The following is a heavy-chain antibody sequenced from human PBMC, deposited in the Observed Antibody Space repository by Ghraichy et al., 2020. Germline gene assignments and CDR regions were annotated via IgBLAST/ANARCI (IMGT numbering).Heavy chain of an antibody. V-gene: IGHV3-48*02. CDR1: GFTFSSYS. D-gene: IGHD3-22*01. CDR3: AREENYYDRRVEGY. CDR2: ISSSSSTI. Sequence: GGSLRLSCAASGFTFSSYSMNWVRQAPGKGLEWVSYISSSSSTIYYADSVKGRFTISRDNAKNSLYLQMNSLRDEDTAVYYCAREENYYDRRVEGYWGQGTLVTVSS. J-gene: IGHJ4*02.